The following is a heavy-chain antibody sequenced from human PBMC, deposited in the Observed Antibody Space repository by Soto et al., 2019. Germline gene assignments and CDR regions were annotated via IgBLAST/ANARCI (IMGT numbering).Heavy chain of an antibody. CDR2: IYYSGST. CDR3: ARIAAAGLNYYYYGMDV. D-gene: IGHD6-13*01. J-gene: IGHJ6*02. Sequence: PSEILSLTCTVSGGSISSYYWSWIRQPPGKGLEWIGYIYYSGSTNYNPSLKSRVTISVDTSKNQFSLKLSSVTAADTVVYYCARIAAAGLNYYYYGMDVWGQGTTVTVSS. CDR1: GGSISSYY. V-gene: IGHV4-59*01.